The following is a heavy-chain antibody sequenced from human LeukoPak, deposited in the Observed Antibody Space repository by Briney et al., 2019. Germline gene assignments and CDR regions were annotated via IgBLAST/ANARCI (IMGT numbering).Heavy chain of an antibody. CDR2: IYYSGST. D-gene: IGHD3-10*01. CDR3: ARLSGQEGDYFDY. J-gene: IGHJ4*02. Sequence: SETLSLTCTVSGGSISSYYWSWIRQPPGKGLEWIGYIYYSGSTNYNPSLKSRVTISVDTSKNQFSLKLSSVTAADTAVYYCARLSGQEGDYFDYWGQGTLVTVSS. CDR1: GGSISSYY. V-gene: IGHV4-59*08.